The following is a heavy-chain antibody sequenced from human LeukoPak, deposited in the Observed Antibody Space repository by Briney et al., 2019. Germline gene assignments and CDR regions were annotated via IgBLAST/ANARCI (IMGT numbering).Heavy chain of an antibody. CDR3: AKGKRSSSYYYYYMDV. D-gene: IGHD6-6*01. V-gene: IGHV3-30*02. Sequence: PGGSLRLSCAASGFTFSSYGMHWVRQAPGKGLEWVACIRYDGSNKYYADSVKGQFTISRDNSKNTLYLQMNSLRAEDTAVYYCAKGKRSSSYYYYYMDVWGKGTTVTVSS. J-gene: IGHJ6*03. CDR2: IRYDGSNK. CDR1: GFTFSSYG.